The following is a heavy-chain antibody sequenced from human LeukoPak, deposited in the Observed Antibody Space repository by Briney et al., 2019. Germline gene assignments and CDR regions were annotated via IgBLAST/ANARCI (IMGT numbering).Heavy chain of an antibody. J-gene: IGHJ4*02. V-gene: IGHV4-39*07. CDR2: INHSGST. CDR1: GGSISSSSYY. Sequence: SETLSLTCTVSGGSISSSSYYWSWIRQPPGKGLEWIGEINHSGSTNYNPSLKSRVTISVDTSKNQFSLKLSSVTAADTAVYYCARGGIAVAGTFDYWGQGTLVTVSS. D-gene: IGHD6-19*01. CDR3: ARGGIAVAGTFDY.